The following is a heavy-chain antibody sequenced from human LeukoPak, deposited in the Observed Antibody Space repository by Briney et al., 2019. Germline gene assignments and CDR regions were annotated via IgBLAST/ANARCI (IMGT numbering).Heavy chain of an antibody. CDR3: ASGSGYCSGGSCSDY. J-gene: IGHJ4*02. V-gene: IGHV3-21*01. D-gene: IGHD2-15*01. Sequence: TGGSLRLFCAASGFTFSRYSMNWVRQAPGKGLEWVSSISSGSSYIYYADSVKGRFTISRDNAKNSLYLQMNSLRAEDTAVYYCASGSGYCSGGSCSDYWGQGTLVTVSS. CDR1: GFTFSRYS. CDR2: ISSGSSYI.